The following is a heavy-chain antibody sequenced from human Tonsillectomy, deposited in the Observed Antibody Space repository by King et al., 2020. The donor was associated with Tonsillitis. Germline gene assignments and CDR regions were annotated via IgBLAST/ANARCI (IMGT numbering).Heavy chain of an antibody. CDR1: GGSFSGYY. D-gene: IGHD4-17*01. Sequence: VQLQQWGAGLLKPSETLSLTCAVYGGSFSGYYWSWIRQPPGKGREWIGEINHSGSTHYNPSLKSRVTLSVDTSKNQFSLKLSSVTAADTAVYYWARVFGDYGFDYWGQGTLVTVSS. J-gene: IGHJ4*02. V-gene: IGHV4-34*01. CDR3: ARVFGDYGFDY. CDR2: INHSGST.